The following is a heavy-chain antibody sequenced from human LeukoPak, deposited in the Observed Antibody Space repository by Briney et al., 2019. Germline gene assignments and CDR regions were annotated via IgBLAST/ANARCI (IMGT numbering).Heavy chain of an antibody. J-gene: IGHJ4*02. D-gene: IGHD5-12*01. CDR3: ARDGGVSGYDLLDY. Sequence: GGSLRLSCAASGFTFSSLWMTWVRQAPGKGLEWVANINQDGSEKYYVDSVKGRFTISRDSAKNSVYLQMNSLRVVDTAVYYCARDGGVSGYDLLDYWGQGTLVTVSS. V-gene: IGHV3-7*01. CDR2: INQDGSEK. CDR1: GFTFSSLW.